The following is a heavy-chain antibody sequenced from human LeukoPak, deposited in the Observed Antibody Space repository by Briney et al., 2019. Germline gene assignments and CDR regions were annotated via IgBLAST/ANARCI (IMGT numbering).Heavy chain of an antibody. CDR3: AKDTNRYSSPVVAY. CDR2: IRYDGSNK. D-gene: IGHD6-13*01. CDR1: GFTFSSYG. J-gene: IGHJ4*02. V-gene: IGHV3-30*02. Sequence: PGGSLRLSCAASGFTFSSYGMHWVRQAPGKGLEWVAFIRYDGSNKYYADSVKGRFTISRDNSKNTLYLQMNSLRAEDTAVYYCAKDTNRYSSPVVAYWGQGTLVTVSS.